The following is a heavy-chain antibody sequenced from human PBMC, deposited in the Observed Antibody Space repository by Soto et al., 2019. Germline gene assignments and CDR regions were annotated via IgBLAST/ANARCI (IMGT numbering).Heavy chain of an antibody. D-gene: IGHD2-2*01. CDR3: ATALGCRSTSCTLDY. CDR2: IIPVSGAA. CDR1: GATFGGYA. J-gene: IGHJ4*02. V-gene: IGHV1-69*01. Sequence: QVQLVQSGAGVKKPGSSVRFSCKASGATFGGYAFSWVRQAPGQGLGWLGGIIPVSGAAHYAQKFQGRVTITADESTSTAYMELSSLSSQDTAVYYCATALGCRSTSCTLDYWGQGTRVIVSS.